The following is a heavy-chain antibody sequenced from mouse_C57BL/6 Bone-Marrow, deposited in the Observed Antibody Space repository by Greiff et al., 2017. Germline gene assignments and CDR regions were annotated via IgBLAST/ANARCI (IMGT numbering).Heavy chain of an antibody. J-gene: IGHJ3*01. CDR1: GYSITSGYY. CDR2: ISYGGSN. D-gene: IGHD1-1*01. V-gene: IGHV3-6*01. CDR3: ARGYYGAY. Sequence: EVQLQQSGPGLVKPSQSLSLTCSVTGYSITSGYYWNWIRQFPGNKLEWMGYISYGGSNNYNPSLKNRISITSDTSKNQFFLKLNSVTTEDTATYYCARGYYGAYWGQGALVTVSA.